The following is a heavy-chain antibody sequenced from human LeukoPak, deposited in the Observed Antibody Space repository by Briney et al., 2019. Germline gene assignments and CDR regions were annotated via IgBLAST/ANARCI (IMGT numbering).Heavy chain of an antibody. CDR1: GFTFSSYS. V-gene: IGHV3-21*01. CDR2: ICCSSSYI. D-gene: IGHD6-13*01. J-gene: IGHJ4*02. CDR3: ARVGRADVTYYFDY. Sequence: PGGSLRLSCAASGFTFSSYSMHWVRKAPGKGLEWVSSICCSSSYIYYADSVKGRFTISRDNAKNSLYLQKNSLRAEDAAVYYCARVGRADVTYYFDYWGQGTLVTVSS.